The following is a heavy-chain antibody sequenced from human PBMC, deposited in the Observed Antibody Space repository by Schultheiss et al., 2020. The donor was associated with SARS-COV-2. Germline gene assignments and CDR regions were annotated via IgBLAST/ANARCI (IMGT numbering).Heavy chain of an antibody. J-gene: IGHJ4*02. Sequence: TLSLTCTVSGGSISSYYWSWIRQPAGKGLEWIGRIYTSGSTNYNPSLKSRITMSVDTSKNQFSLKLSSVTAADTAVYYCARDRGIAVAGIEDYWGQGTLVTVSS. V-gene: IGHV4-4*07. D-gene: IGHD6-19*01. CDR1: GGSISSYY. CDR2: IYTSGST. CDR3: ARDRGIAVAGIEDY.